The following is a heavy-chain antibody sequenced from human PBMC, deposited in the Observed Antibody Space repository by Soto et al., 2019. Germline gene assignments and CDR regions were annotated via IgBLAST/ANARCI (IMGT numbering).Heavy chain of an antibody. V-gene: IGHV2-5*02. Sequence: SGPTLVNPTQSLTLTCTVSGFSLSGDGVGVGWIRQPPGKALEWLALIYWDDDQRYSPSLKTRLTITKDTSKKQVVLTMTNMDPVDTATYYCVQSRCGGDCLTFYSSHAYYGLDVWGQGTTVTVSS. CDR1: GFSLSGDGVG. D-gene: IGHD2-21*02. CDR3: VQSRCGGDCLTFYSSHAYYGLDV. J-gene: IGHJ6*02. CDR2: IYWDDDQ.